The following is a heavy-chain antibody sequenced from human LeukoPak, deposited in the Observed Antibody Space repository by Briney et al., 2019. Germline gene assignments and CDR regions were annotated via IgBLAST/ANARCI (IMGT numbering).Heavy chain of an antibody. CDR3: TTNPTVTTNRGF. D-gene: IGHD4-17*01. Sequence: GGSLRLSCAASGLTFSNAWMSWVRQAPGKGLQWVGRIKSKADGGTTDYVAPVKGRFTISRDDSENMLYLQLNGLKTEDTAIYYCTTNPTVTTNRGFWGQGTLVTVSS. V-gene: IGHV3-15*01. CDR2: IKSKADGGTT. CDR1: GLTFSNAW. J-gene: IGHJ4*02.